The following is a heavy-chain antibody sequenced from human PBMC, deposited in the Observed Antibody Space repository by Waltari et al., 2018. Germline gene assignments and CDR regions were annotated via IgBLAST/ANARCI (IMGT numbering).Heavy chain of an antibody. CDR1: GGTFSSYA. J-gene: IGHJ5*02. CDR3: ARIRGKGGSAWFDP. V-gene: IGHV1-69*13. D-gene: IGHD2-15*01. Sequence: QVQLVQSGAEVKKPGSSVKVSCKASGGTFSSYAISWVRQAPGQGLEWMGGSIPIFGTANYAQEYQGRGTITANEATCTAYMELGSLRSRDTAVYYCARIRGKGGSAWFDPWGQGTLVTVSS. CDR2: SIPIFGTA.